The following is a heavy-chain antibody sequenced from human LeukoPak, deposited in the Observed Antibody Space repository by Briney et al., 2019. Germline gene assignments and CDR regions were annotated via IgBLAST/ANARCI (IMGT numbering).Heavy chain of an antibody. J-gene: IGHJ6*02. D-gene: IGHD3-22*01. CDR1: GFTFSSYA. CDR2: ISSSGSTI. Sequence: GGSLRLSCAASGFTFSSYAMHWVRQAPGKGLGWVSYISSSGSTIYYADSVKGRFTISRDNAKNSLYLQMNSLRVEDTAVYYCARLFYYDSSGVYGMDVWGQGTTVTVSS. V-gene: IGHV3-48*03. CDR3: ARLFYYDSSGVYGMDV.